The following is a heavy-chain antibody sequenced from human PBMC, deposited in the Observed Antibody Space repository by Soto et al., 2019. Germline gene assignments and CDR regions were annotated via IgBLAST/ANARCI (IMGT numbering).Heavy chain of an antibody. Sequence: GSLRLSCAASGFTFSSYDMHWVRQATGKGLEWVSAIGTAGDPYYPGSVKGRFTISRENAKNSLYLQMNSLRAGDTAVYYCARALYDSSGSPYFDYWGQGTLVTVSS. J-gene: IGHJ4*02. CDR3: ARALYDSSGSPYFDY. D-gene: IGHD3-22*01. V-gene: IGHV3-13*05. CDR2: IGTAGDP. CDR1: GFTFSSYD.